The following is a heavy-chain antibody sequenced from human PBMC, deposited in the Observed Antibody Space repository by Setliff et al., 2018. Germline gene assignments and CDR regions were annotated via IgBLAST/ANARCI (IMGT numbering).Heavy chain of an antibody. V-gene: IGHV1-18*01. CDR3: ARDRKSSPEHYYFDY. CDR1: GYTFTNYG. Sequence: ASVKVSCKASGYTFTNYGVTWVRQAPGQGLEWMGWISPYSENTYYAPELQGRVTMNTDTSTSTAYMELGSLTSDDTAVYYCARDRKSSPEHYYFDYWGQGTLVTVSS. CDR2: ISPYSENT. J-gene: IGHJ4*02.